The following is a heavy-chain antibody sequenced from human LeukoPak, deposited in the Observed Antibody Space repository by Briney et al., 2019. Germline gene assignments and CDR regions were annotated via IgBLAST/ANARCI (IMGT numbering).Heavy chain of an antibody. D-gene: IGHD4-23*01. Sequence: PGGSLRLSCAASGFTFSSYWMHWVRQAPGKGLVWVSRINTDGSSTSYADSVKGRFTISRDNAKNTLYLQMNSLRAEDTAVYYCAKFYGGYYYYYMDVWGKGTTVTVSS. CDR1: GFTFSSYW. CDR3: AKFYGGYYYYYMDV. CDR2: INTDGSST. J-gene: IGHJ6*03. V-gene: IGHV3-74*01.